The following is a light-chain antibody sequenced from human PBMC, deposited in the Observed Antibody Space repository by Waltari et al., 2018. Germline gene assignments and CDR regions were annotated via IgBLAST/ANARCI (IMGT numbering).Light chain of an antibody. CDR2: GAS. J-gene: IGKJ2*01. V-gene: IGKV3-15*01. CDR1: QSIARN. CDR3: QQYNNWRT. Sequence: EVLMTQSPATVSVSPGERATLSCRASQSIARNLAWYQQKPGQAPRLLIYGASTRATDVPDRFSGSGSGTEFTLTISSLQSEDFAVYYCQQYNNWRTFGQGTKLEIK.